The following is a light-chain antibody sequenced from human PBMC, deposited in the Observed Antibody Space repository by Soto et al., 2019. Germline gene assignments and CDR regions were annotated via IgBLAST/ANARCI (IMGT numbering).Light chain of an antibody. CDR2: AAS. CDR3: QQLNSYPLT. J-gene: IGKJ4*01. V-gene: IGKV1-9*01. CDR1: QGIYSY. Sequence: DIQLTQSPSFLSASVGDRVTITCRASQGIYSYLAWYQQKPGKAPKLLIYAASTLQSGVPSTFSGSGSGTEFTLTISSLQAEDFATYCCQQLNSYPLTFGGGTKVEIK.